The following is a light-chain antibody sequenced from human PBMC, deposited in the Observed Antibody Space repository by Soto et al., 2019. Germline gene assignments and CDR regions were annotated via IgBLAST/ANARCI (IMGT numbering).Light chain of an antibody. CDR1: SSDVGGYNY. CDR2: EVN. Sequence: QSVLTQPPSASGSPGQSVAISCTGTSSDVGGYNYVSWYQQHPGKAPKLMIYEVNKRPSGVPDRFYGSKSGNTASLTVSGLQADDDADYYCSSYAGSSNVFGTGTKVTVL. J-gene: IGLJ1*01. V-gene: IGLV2-8*01. CDR3: SSYAGSSNV.